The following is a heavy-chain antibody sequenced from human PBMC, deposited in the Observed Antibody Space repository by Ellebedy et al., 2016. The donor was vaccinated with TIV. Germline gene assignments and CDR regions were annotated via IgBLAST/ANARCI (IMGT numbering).Heavy chain of an antibody. Sequence: PGGSLRLSCAASGFSFSDYSMNWFRQAPGKGLGCVSYITSSSNIIYYADSVRGRFTISRDNAKNSLYLQMNSLRAEDTALYYWASTVVVIAARDYWGQGTLVTVSS. V-gene: IGHV3-48*01. CDR2: ITSSSNII. CDR1: GFSFSDYS. J-gene: IGHJ4*02. CDR3: ASTVVVIAARDY. D-gene: IGHD2-15*01.